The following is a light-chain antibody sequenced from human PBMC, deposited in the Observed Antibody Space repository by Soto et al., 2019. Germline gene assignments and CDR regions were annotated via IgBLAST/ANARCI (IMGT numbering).Light chain of an antibody. V-gene: IGKV3-20*01. CDR2: RTS. CDR3: QQFGSSVT. CDR1: QSVSSTY. Sequence: EIVLTQSPCPLSLSPGERATLSCRASQSVSSTYLAWYQQKPGQAPRLLIYRTSTRATGIPDRFSGSGSGTDFTLTISRLEHEDFAVYYCQQFGSSVTFGQGTRLEIK. J-gene: IGKJ5*01.